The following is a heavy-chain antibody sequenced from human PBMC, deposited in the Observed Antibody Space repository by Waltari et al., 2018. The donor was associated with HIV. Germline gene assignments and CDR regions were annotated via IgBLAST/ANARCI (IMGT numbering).Heavy chain of an antibody. Sequence: EVQLVESGGGLVQPGGSLRLSWAASGFPFSNRWISWVGQAPGKGREWVANIKRDGSEKYYVDSVKGRFTISRDTAKNSLSLQMNSLRAEDTAVYYCARAPYDSGNEYYFDHWGLGTLVTVSS. CDR3: ARAPYDSGNEYYFDH. J-gene: IGHJ4*02. CDR2: IKRDGSEK. V-gene: IGHV3-7*03. D-gene: IGHD3-10*01. CDR1: GFPFSNRW.